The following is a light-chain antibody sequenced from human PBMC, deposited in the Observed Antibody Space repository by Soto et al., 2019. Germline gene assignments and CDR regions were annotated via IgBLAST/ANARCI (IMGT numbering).Light chain of an antibody. Sequence: EIVLTQSPATLPLSPGERAPLSCRASQSVSSFLAWYQQKPGQAPRLLIYDASNRATGIPARFSGSGSGTDFTITISSLEPQDFAVYYCQQRSDWPPITFGQGTRLEIK. CDR3: QQRSDWPPIT. CDR1: QSVSSF. CDR2: DAS. J-gene: IGKJ5*01. V-gene: IGKV3-11*01.